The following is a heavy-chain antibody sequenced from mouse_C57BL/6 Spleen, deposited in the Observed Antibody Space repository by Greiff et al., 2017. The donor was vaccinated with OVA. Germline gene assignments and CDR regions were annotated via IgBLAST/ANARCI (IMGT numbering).Heavy chain of an antibody. D-gene: IGHD1-2*01. V-gene: IGHV1-9*01. CDR1: GYTFTGYW. J-gene: IGHJ2*01. CDR2: ILPGSGST. CDR3: ARRLIYFGH. Sequence: VQLQQSGAELMKPGASVKLSCKATGYTFTGYWIEWVKQRPGHGLEWIGEILPGSGSTNSNEKFKGKATFTADTSSKTAYMPLGSLTNEDSAIYYCARRLIYFGHRGQGTTLTVSS.